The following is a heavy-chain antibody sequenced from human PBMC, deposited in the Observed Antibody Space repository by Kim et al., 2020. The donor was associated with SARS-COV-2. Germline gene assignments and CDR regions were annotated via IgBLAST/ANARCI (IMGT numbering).Heavy chain of an antibody. CDR3: ARVLLWFGELNNWFDP. Sequence: ASVKVSCKASGYTFTSYAMHWVRQAPGQRLEWMGWINAGNGNTKYSQKFQGRVTITRDTSASTAYMELSSLRSEDTAVYYCARVLLWFGELNNWFDPWGQGTLVTVSS. V-gene: IGHV1-3*01. CDR1: GYTFTSYA. J-gene: IGHJ5*02. CDR2: INAGNGNT. D-gene: IGHD3-10*01.